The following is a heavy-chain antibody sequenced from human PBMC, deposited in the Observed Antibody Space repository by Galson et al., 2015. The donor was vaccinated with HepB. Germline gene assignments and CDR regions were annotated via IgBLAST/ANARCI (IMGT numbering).Heavy chain of an antibody. Sequence: QSGAEVKKPGESLRISCKGSGYRFTSYWISWVRQMPGKGLEWMGGIDPSDSYTNYSPSFQGHVTISADRSISTAYLQWSSLKASDTAMYYCARRNGCSGGSCYGAFDFWGQGTLVTVSS. CDR2: IDPSDSYT. J-gene: IGHJ4*02. CDR3: ARRNGCSGGSCYGAFDF. V-gene: IGHV5-10-1*01. D-gene: IGHD2-15*01. CDR1: GYRFTSYW.